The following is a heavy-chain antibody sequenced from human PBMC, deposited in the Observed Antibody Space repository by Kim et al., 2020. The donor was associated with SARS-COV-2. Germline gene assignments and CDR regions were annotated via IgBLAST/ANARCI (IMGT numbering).Heavy chain of an antibody. CDR3: ARGLLWFGELIWAFDI. V-gene: IGHV3-30*07. D-gene: IGHD3-10*01. J-gene: IGHJ3*02. Sequence: SVKGRFTISRDNSKNTLYLQMNSLRAEDTAVYYCARGLLWFGELIWAFDIWGQGTMVTVSS.